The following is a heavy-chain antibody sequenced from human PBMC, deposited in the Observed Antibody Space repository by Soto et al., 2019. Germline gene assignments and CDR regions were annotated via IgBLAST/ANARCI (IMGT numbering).Heavy chain of an antibody. CDR3: ARHVPITIFGVVITDYYYYGMDV. CDR2: IYYSGST. CDR1: GGSISSSSYY. Sequence: SETLSLTCTVSGGSISSSSYYWGWIRQPPGKGLEWIGSIYYSGSTYYNQSLKNRVTISVDTSKNQFSLKLSSVTAAVTAVYYCARHVPITIFGVVITDYYYYGMDVWGQGTTVTVSS. D-gene: IGHD3-3*01. V-gene: IGHV4-39*01. J-gene: IGHJ6*02.